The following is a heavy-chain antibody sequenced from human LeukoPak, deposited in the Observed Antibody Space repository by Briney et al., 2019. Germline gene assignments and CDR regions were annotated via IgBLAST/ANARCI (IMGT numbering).Heavy chain of an antibody. V-gene: IGHV3-21*04. Sequence: GGSLRLSCAASGFTFSSYSMNWVRQAPGKGLEWVSSISSSSVYIYYAVSVKGRFTISRDNSKNTLYLHMNSLRAEDTAIYYCGRDWKLDYWGQGTLVTVSS. CDR3: GRDWKLDY. CDR2: ISSSSVYI. J-gene: IGHJ4*02. D-gene: IGHD1-1*01. CDR1: GFTFSSYS.